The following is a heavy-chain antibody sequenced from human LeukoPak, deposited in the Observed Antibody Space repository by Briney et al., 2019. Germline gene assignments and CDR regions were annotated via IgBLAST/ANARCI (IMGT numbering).Heavy chain of an antibody. CDR3: TTGKRCSSGSMEGFDI. J-gene: IGHJ3*02. Sequence: GGSLRLSCAACGFTFSSYDMHWVRQATGKGLEWVSAIGTAGDTYYPGSVKGQFTISRENAKNSLYLQMNSLRAGDTAVYYCTTGKRCSSGSMEGFDIWGQGTMVTVSS. CDR1: GFTFSSYD. V-gene: IGHV3-13*03. D-gene: IGHD6-19*01. CDR2: IGTAGDT.